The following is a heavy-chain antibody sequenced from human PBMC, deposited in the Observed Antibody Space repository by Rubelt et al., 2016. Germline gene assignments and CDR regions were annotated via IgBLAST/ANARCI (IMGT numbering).Heavy chain of an antibody. CDR1: GYTFTSYG. V-gene: IGHV1-18*01. D-gene: IGHD1-26*01. CDR3: AREAYSGRYPLIDY. Sequence: QVQLVQSGAEVKKPGASVKVSCKASGYTFTSYGIRWVRQAPGQGLEWMGWISAYNGNTNYEQKLPGRVTMTTDTSTRTVYMELRSLRSDDTAVYYCAREAYSGRYPLIDYWGQGTLVTVSS. CDR2: ISAYNGNT. J-gene: IGHJ4*02.